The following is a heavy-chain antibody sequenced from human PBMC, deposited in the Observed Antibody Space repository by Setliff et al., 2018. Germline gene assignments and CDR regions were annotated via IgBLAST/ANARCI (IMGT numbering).Heavy chain of an antibody. V-gene: IGHV3-23*01. D-gene: IGHD3-22*01. CDR1: GFTFSSYA. J-gene: IGHJ6*03. CDR2: ITGSGAGT. Sequence: QPGGSLRLSCVASGFTFSSYAMNWVRQAPGKGLEWVSGITGSGAGTYYADSVEGRFTISRDNSDNTLYLEMISPRAEDTAVYYCAKGGGGNYDSSAIGYYYYYYYMDVWGKGTTVTVS. CDR3: AKGGGGNYDSSAIGYYYYYYYMDV.